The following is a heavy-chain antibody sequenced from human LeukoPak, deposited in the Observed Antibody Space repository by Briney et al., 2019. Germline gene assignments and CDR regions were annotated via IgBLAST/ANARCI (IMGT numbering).Heavy chain of an antibody. CDR2: ISSSGSTI. CDR1: GFTFSDYY. J-gene: IGHJ4*02. D-gene: IGHD3-10*01. CDR3: ASDAINYYGSGSIDY. Sequence: GGSLRLSCAASGFTFSDYYMSWIRQAPGKGLEWVSYISSSGSTIYYADSVKGRLTISRDNAKNSLYLQMNSLRVEDTALYYCASDAINYYGSGSIDYWGQGTLVTVSS. V-gene: IGHV3-11*04.